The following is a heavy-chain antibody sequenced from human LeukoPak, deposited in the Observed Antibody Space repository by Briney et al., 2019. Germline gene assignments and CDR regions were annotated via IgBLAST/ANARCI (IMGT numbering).Heavy chain of an antibody. CDR1: GGSISSYY. D-gene: IGHD3-10*01. CDR2: IYYSGST. J-gene: IGHJ4*02. Sequence: PSETLSLTCTVSGGSISSYYWSWIRQPPGKGLEWIGYIYYSGSTNYNPSLKSRVTISVDTSKNQFSLKLSSVTAADTAVYYCAKGLSGSHAICWDYWGQGTLVTVSS. CDR3: AKGLSGSHAICWDY. V-gene: IGHV4-59*08.